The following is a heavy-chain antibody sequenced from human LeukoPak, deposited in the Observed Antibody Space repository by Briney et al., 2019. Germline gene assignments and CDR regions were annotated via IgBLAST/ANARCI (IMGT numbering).Heavy chain of an antibody. CDR1: GFTFSSYA. Sequence: GGSLRLSCAASGFTFSSYAMSWVRQAPGKGLEWVSAISGSGGSTYYADSVKGRFTIARDNSKNTLYLQMNSLRAEDTAVYYCAKTGRITMIVVVITEVYYFDYWGQGTLVTVSS. CDR3: AKTGRITMIVVVITEVYYFDY. D-gene: IGHD3-22*01. CDR2: ISGSGGST. J-gene: IGHJ4*02. V-gene: IGHV3-23*01.